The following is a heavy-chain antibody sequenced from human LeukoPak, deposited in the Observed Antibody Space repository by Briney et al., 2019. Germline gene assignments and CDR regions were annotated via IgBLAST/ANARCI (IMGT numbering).Heavy chain of an antibody. Sequence: GGSLRLSCAASGFTFGDYAMSWVRQAPGKGLEWVGFIRTEDYDGATDYGASVKGRFTISRDDSKNIAYLQMNSLNTEDTGIYFCTRIFGYYYFYVDVWGKGTTVIVSS. CDR1: GFTFGDYA. J-gene: IGHJ6*03. D-gene: IGHD3-16*01. CDR3: TRIFGYYYFYVDV. V-gene: IGHV3-49*04. CDR2: IRTEDYDGAT.